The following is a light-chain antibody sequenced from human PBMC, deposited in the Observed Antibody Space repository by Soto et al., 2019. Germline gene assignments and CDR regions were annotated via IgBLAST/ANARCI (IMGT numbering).Light chain of an antibody. V-gene: IGKV3-15*01. CDR3: QPYNNWPLT. J-gene: IGKJ4*01. Sequence: EIVMTQSPATLSVSPGERATLSCRASQSVSSNLAWYQQKPGQAPSLLIYGASTRATGTPARFSGSGSGTEFTLTISSLQSEDFAIYYCQPYNNWPLTFGGGTKVDIK. CDR1: QSVSSN. CDR2: GAS.